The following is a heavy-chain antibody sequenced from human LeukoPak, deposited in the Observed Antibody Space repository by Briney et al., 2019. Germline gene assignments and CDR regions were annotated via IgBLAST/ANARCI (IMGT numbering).Heavy chain of an antibody. D-gene: IGHD3-22*01. CDR3: ARGYDSGGPPDY. J-gene: IGHJ4*02. CDR2: ISGSGGST. V-gene: IGHV3-23*01. CDR1: GFTFSSYA. Sequence: PGGSLRLSCAASGFTFSSYAMSWVRQAPGKGLEWVSGISGSGGSTYHADSVKGRFSISRDNAKNSLYLQMNSLRAEDTAVYYCARGYDSGGPPDYWGQGTLVTVSS.